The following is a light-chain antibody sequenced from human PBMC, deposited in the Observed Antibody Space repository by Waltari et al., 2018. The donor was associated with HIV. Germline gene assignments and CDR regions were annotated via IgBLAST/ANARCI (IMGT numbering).Light chain of an antibody. J-gene: IGLJ3*02. V-gene: IGLV2-14*03. CDR1: DTASRLLTF. CDR3: ASFTGDNTVM. Sequence: AVTQPASVSGPPGQSTTISSPGHDTASRLLTFVSWYQQHSGKPPRLILYDVDSRASGVSDRFSGSMSGNTASLTISGLRAEDEGHYYCASFTGDNTVMFGGGTEVTVL. CDR2: DVD.